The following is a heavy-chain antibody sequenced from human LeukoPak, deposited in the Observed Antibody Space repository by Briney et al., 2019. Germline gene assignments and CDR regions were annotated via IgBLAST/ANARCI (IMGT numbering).Heavy chain of an antibody. CDR1: GFTFDDYA. D-gene: IGHD4-11*01. CDR2: ISWNSGSI. CDR3: AKEGVFPYRWFDP. J-gene: IGHJ5*02. Sequence: PPGGSLRLSCAASGFTFDDYAMHWVRQAPGKGLEWVSGISWNSGSIGYADSVKGRFTISRDNAKNSLYLQMNSLRAEDTALYYCAKEGVFPYRWFDPWGQGTLVTVSS. V-gene: IGHV3-9*01.